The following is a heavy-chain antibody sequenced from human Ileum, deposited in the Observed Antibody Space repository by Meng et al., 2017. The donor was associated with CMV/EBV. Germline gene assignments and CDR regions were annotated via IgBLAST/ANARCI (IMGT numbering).Heavy chain of an antibody. D-gene: IGHD4-17*01. CDR3: ATYGDYPYYFDY. CDR1: GFIFRNYW. Sequence: GGSLRLSCAASGFIFRNYWMSWVRQAPGKGLEWVAFIRYDGSNKYYADSVKGRFTISRDNSKNTLYLQMNSLRAEDTAVYYCATYGDYPYYFDYWGQGTLVTVSS. V-gene: IGHV3-30*02. CDR2: IRYDGSNK. J-gene: IGHJ4*02.